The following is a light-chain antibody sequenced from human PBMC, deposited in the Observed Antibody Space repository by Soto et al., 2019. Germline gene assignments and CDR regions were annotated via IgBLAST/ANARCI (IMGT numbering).Light chain of an antibody. CDR3: QQYGSSPGT. V-gene: IGKV3-20*01. J-gene: IGKJ1*01. CDR1: QRVTSSY. Sequence: DIVLTQSPGTLSLSPGETATLSCRASQRVTSSYLAWYQQKPGQAPRLLIYGASSRATGIPDRFSGSGSGTDFTLTISRLEPEDFAVYYCQQYGSSPGTFGQGTKVDIK. CDR2: GAS.